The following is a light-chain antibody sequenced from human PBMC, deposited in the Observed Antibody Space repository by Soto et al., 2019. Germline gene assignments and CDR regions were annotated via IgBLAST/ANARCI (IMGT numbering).Light chain of an antibody. Sequence: EIVMTQSPATLSVSPGERATLSCRASQSISSNLAWYLQKPGQAPRLLIYAPSTRATGIPARFSGSGSGTEFTLTISSLQSEDFAVYYCQQYNDWPPIFTFGPGTKVDIK. CDR2: APS. CDR3: QQYNDWPPIFT. V-gene: IGKV3D-15*01. J-gene: IGKJ3*01. CDR1: QSISSN.